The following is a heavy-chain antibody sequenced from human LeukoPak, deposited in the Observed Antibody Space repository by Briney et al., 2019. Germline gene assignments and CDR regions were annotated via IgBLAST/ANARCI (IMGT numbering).Heavy chain of an antibody. CDR1: GFTFSSYA. J-gene: IGHJ4*02. CDR2: ISYDGSNK. Sequence: GGSLRLSCAASGFTFSSYAMHWVRQAPGKGLEWVAVISYDGSNKYYADSVKGRFTISRDNSKNTLYLQMNSLRAEDTAVYYCARDHRSALDYWGQGTLVTVSS. V-gene: IGHV3-30*04. D-gene: IGHD1-26*01. CDR3: ARDHRSALDY.